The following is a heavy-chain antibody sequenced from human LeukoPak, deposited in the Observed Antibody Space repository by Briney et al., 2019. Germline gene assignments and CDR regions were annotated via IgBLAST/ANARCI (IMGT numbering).Heavy chain of an antibody. V-gene: IGHV3-30-3*01. Sequence: GGALRLSCAASGFTFSSYAMHWVRQAPGKGLEWVAVISYDGSNKYYADSVKGRFTISRDNSKNTLYLQMNSLRAEDTAVYYCAREQLSERPDAFDIWGQGTMVTVFS. J-gene: IGHJ3*02. CDR1: GFTFSSYA. CDR3: AREQLSERPDAFDI. CDR2: ISYDGSNK. D-gene: IGHD5-18*01.